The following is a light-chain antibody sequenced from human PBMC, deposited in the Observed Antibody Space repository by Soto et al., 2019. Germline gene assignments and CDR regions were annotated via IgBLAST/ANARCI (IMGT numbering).Light chain of an antibody. CDR1: NIADKS. CDR3: QVWHSGTEWV. Sequence: SYELTQPPSVSVAPRQTAGITCGGTNIADKSGHWYQQKPGQAPVLVMYRDRDRPSGIPQRFSGSNAGNTASLTIIRVEAGDEADYYCQVWHSGTEWVFGGGTKLTAL. CDR2: RDR. V-gene: IGLV3-21*02. J-gene: IGLJ2*01.